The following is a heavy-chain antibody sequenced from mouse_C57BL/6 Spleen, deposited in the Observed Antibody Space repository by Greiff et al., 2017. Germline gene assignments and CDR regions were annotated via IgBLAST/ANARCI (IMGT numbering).Heavy chain of an antibody. CDR2: ISDGGSYT. D-gene: IGHD3-3*01. CDR3: ARDRDVGYFDV. CDR1: GFTFSSYA. V-gene: IGHV5-4*01. J-gene: IGHJ1*03. Sequence: EVKLMESGGGLVKPGGSLKLSCAASGFTFSSYAMSWVRQTPEKRLEWVATISDGGSYTYYPDNVKGRFTISRDNAKNNLYLQMSHLKSEDTAMYYCARDRDVGYFDVWGTGTTVTVSS.